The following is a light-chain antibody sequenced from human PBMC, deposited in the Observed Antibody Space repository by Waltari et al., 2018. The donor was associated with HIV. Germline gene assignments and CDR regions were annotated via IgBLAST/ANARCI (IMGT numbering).Light chain of an antibody. CDR2: GNN. V-gene: IGLV1-40*01. Sequence: QSVLTQPPSVSGAPGQRVTISCTGTSSNIGARYDVHWYQHLPGTAPKLLIYGNNNRPSGVPDRFSGSKSGTSASLAITGLQTDDEADYYCQSYDSSLSGWVFGGGTKLTVL. CDR3: QSYDSSLSGWV. CDR1: SSNIGARYD. J-gene: IGLJ3*02.